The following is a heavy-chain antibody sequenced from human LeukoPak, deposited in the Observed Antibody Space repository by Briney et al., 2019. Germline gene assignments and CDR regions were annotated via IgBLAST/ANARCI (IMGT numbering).Heavy chain of an antibody. Sequence: GGSLRLSCAASGFTFNSYAMSWVRQAPGKGLEWVSAISGSGGSTYYADSVKGRFTISRDNSKNTLYLQMNSLRAEDTAVYYCASRGVGIAAAGIDYWGQGTLVTVSS. V-gene: IGHV3-23*01. CDR1: GFTFNSYA. CDR2: ISGSGGST. CDR3: ASRGVGIAAAGIDY. D-gene: IGHD6-13*01. J-gene: IGHJ4*02.